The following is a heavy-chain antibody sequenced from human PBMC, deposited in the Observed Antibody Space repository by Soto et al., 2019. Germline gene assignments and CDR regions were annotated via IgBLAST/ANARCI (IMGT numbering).Heavy chain of an antibody. Sequence: GGSLRLSCTASGFTFSSFAMSWVRQAPGKGLEWVSVTSGSGGYTYYADSVKGRFTVSRDNSKNTLYLQMDSLRAGDTALYYCARDDIGAPNAFDMWGQGTMVTVS. CDR1: GFTFSSFA. V-gene: IGHV3-23*01. CDR2: TSGSGGYT. D-gene: IGHD2-15*01. J-gene: IGHJ3*02. CDR3: ARDDIGAPNAFDM.